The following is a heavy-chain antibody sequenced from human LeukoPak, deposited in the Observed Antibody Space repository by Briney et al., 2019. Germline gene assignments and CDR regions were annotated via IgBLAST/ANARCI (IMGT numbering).Heavy chain of an antibody. CDR2: IYYSGST. J-gene: IGHJ4*02. CDR1: GGSISSYY. CDR3: ARAQSIAAAGIAY. D-gene: IGHD6-13*01. Sequence: SETLSLTCTVSGGSISSYYWSWIRQPPGKGLEWIGYIYYSGSTNYNPSLKSRVTISVDTSKNQFSLKLSSVTAADTAVYYCARAQSIAAAGIAYWGQGTLVTVSS. V-gene: IGHV4-59*01.